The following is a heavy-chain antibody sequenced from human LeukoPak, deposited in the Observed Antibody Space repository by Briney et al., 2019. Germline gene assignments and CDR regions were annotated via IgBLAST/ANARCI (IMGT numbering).Heavy chain of an antibody. Sequence: ASVKVSCKASGFTFTSTAVQWVRQARGQRLEWIGWIVVGSGNTNYAQKFQERVTITRDMSTSTAYMELSSLRSEDTAVYYCAVSYYDIYEFDSWGQGTLVTVSS. CDR3: AVSYYDIYEFDS. J-gene: IGHJ4*02. V-gene: IGHV1-58*01. CDR1: GFTFTSTA. D-gene: IGHD3-22*01. CDR2: IVVGSGNT.